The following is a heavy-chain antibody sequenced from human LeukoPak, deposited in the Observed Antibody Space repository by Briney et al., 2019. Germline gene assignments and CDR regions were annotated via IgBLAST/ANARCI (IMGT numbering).Heavy chain of an antibody. Sequence: GGSLRLSCAASGFTSGDYGTSWVRQVPGKGLEWVSGINSNGGSTGYAESVKGRFTVSRDNAKNSLYLQMNSLRAEDTALYYCAREIRYSSATYSYYYYYMDVWGTGTTVTVSS. D-gene: IGHD6-25*01. V-gene: IGHV3-20*04. CDR1: GFTSGDYG. CDR3: AREIRYSSATYSYYYYYMDV. CDR2: INSNGGST. J-gene: IGHJ6*03.